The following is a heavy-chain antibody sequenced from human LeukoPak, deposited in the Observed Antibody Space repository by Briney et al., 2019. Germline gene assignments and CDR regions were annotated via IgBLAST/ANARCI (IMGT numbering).Heavy chain of an antibody. D-gene: IGHD3-3*01. Sequence: GESLKISCKSSGYTFTHDWIGWVRQMPGKGLEWMGIIYPRDSTTRYSPAFEGQVTISVDKSITTAYLQWSSLKASDTAMYYCVRRAIIQGTSALDFWGQGTVVIVSS. CDR2: IYPRDSTT. CDR3: VRRAIIQGTSALDF. CDR1: GYTFTHDW. V-gene: IGHV5-51*01. J-gene: IGHJ4*02.